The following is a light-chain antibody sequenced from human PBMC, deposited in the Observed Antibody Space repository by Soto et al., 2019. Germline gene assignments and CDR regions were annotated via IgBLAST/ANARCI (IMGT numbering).Light chain of an antibody. J-gene: IGLJ2*01. CDR1: NIESKS. Sequence: SYELTQPPSVPVAPGKTAKITCGGNNIESKSVHWYQQKSGQAPVQVIYYDRERPSGIPERFSGSNSGNTATLTISRVEAGDEADYYCQVWDSRSDHTVFGGGTKLTVL. V-gene: IGLV3-21*04. CDR3: QVWDSRSDHTV. CDR2: YDR.